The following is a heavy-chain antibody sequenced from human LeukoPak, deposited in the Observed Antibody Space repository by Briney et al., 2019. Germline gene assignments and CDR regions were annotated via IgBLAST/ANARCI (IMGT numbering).Heavy chain of an antibody. CDR2: MNPNSGNT. J-gene: IGHJ4*02. D-gene: IGHD3-22*01. Sequence: ASVKVSCKASGCTFTSYDVNWVRQATGQGLEWMGWMNPNSGNTGYAQKFQGRVTMTRNTSISTAYMELSSLRSEDTAVYYCANTYYYDSSGYPSPIWGQGTLVTVSS. CDR1: GCTFTSYD. V-gene: IGHV1-8*01. CDR3: ANTYYYDSSGYPSPI.